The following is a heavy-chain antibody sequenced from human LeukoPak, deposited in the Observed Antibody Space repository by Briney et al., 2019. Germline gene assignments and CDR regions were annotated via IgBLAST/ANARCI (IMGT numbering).Heavy chain of an antibody. Sequence: PSQTLSLTCTVSGGSISSGDYYWRWIRQPPGKGLEWIGYIYYSGSTYYNPSLKSRVTISVDTSKNQFSLKLSSVTAADTAVYYCARPYGRYYGSGSSSDAFDIWGQGTMVTGSS. CDR1: GGSISSGDYY. CDR2: IYYSGST. D-gene: IGHD3-10*01. V-gene: IGHV4-30-4*01. J-gene: IGHJ3*02. CDR3: ARPYGRYYGSGSSSDAFDI.